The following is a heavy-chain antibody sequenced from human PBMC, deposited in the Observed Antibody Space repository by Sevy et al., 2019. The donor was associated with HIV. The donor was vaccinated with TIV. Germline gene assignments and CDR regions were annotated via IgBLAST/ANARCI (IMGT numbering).Heavy chain of an antibody. D-gene: IGHD1-1*01. CDR2: VSDDGSKD. V-gene: IGHV3-30*09. J-gene: IGHJ5*02. CDR1: EFTFSDYA. Sequence: GGSLRLSCTASEFTFSDYAMHWVRQTPGKGLEWVAIVSDDGSKDYYADSVKGRFAISRDNSRNTLYLQMNSLTPDDTSVDFCVKEATAHRKSRFCFGDNCSYRWFDIWGQGVLVTVSS. CDR3: VKEATAHRKSRFCFGDNCSYRWFDI.